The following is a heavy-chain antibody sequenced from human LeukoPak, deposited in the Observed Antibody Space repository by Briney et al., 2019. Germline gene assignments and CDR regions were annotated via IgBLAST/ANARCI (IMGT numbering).Heavy chain of an antibody. J-gene: IGHJ4*02. Sequence: ASVKVSCKASGGTFSSYAISWVRQAPGRGLEWMGGIIPIFGTANYAQKFQGRVTITADESTSTAYMELSSLRSEDTAVYYCARSDRPALRYFDWLLFPFDYWGQGTLVTDSS. CDR1: GGTFSSYA. CDR3: ARSDRPALRYFDWLLFPFDY. CDR2: IIPIFGTA. V-gene: IGHV1-69*13. D-gene: IGHD3-9*01.